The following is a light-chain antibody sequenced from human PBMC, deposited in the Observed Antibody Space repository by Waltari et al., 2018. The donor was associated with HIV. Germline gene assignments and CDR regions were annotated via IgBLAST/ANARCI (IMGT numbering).Light chain of an antibody. CDR3: ATWDNSLSVWV. CDR1: SSNIGDNY. Sequence: SISCSGSSSNIGDNYVYWYQQFPGTTPKLLIYMNDRRPSGVPDRFSGSKSGTSASLAISGLRSEDEADYYCATWDNSLSVWVFGGGSKLTVL. V-gene: IGLV1-47*01. CDR2: MND. J-gene: IGLJ3*02.